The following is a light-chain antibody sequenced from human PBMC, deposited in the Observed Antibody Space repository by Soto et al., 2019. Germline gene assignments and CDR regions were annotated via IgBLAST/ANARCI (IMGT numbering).Light chain of an antibody. CDR2: GAS. V-gene: IGKV3-15*01. CDR1: QGISRK. J-gene: IGKJ5*01. Sequence: IVMTQSPATLSVAPGERVTFSCRASQGISRKVAWYQHKPGQAPRLLISGASTGATGIPARFSGSGSGTDFTLTISRLEPEDFAVFYCQHYDSLPITFGQGTRLEIK. CDR3: QHYDSLPIT.